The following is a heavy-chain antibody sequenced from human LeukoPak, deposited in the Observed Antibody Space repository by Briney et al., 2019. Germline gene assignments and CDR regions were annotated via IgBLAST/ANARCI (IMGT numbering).Heavy chain of an antibody. CDR3: ARVGDGVWDAFDI. CDR1: GGTFSSYA. D-gene: IGHD3-16*01. J-gene: IGHJ3*02. CDR2: IIPILGIA. V-gene: IGHV1-69*04. Sequence: GASVKVSCKASGGTFSSYAISWVRQAPGQGLEWMGRIIPILGIANYAQKFQGRVTMTRNTSISTAYMELSSLRSEDTAVYYCARVGDGVWDAFDIWGQGTMVTVSS.